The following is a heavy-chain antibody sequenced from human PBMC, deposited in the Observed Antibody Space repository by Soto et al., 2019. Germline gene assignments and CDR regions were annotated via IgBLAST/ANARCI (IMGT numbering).Heavy chain of an antibody. D-gene: IGHD5-18*01. CDR2: ISWNSGNI. Sequence: EVQLEESGGALVQPGRSLRLSCAASGFTFDDYAMHWVRQVLGKGLEWVSSISWNSGNIGYADSVKGRFTTSRDNAKNSLYLQMNSLRPEDTAVYYCVRSQAGYSYGPPFDSWGQGTLVTVSS. J-gene: IGHJ4*02. CDR3: VRSQAGYSYGPPFDS. V-gene: IGHV3-9*01. CDR1: GFTFDDYA.